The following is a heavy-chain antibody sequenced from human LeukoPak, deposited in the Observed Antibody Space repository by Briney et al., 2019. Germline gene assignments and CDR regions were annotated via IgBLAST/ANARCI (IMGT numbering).Heavy chain of an antibody. V-gene: IGHV3-23*01. CDR1: GFAFSSYA. J-gene: IGHJ6*02. CDR2: ISGSGGST. D-gene: IGHD2-2*01. Sequence: GGSLRLSCAASGFAFSSYAMSWVRQAPGKGLEWVSAISGSGGSTYYADSVKGRFTISRDNSKNTLYLQMNSLRAEDTAVYYCARDRVEDIVVVPAASWVYYYGMDVWGQGTTVTVSS. CDR3: ARDRVEDIVVVPAASWVYYYGMDV.